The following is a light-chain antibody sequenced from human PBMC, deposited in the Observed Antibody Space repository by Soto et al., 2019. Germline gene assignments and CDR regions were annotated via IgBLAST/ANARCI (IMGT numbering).Light chain of an antibody. Sequence: QSALTQPASVSGSPGQSITISCTGTSSDVGSYNLVSWYQQHPGRAPKLMIFEGNKRPSGIPTRFSGSKSGNTASLSISGMQAEDEADYYCCSYATGDSAVFVGGTQLTVL. V-gene: IGLV2-23*01. J-gene: IGLJ7*01. CDR1: SSDVGSYNL. CDR2: EGN. CDR3: CSYATGDSAV.